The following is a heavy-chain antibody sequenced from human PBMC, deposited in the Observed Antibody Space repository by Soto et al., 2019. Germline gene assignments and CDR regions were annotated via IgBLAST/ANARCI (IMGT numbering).Heavy chain of an antibody. V-gene: IGHV3-23*01. Sequence: GGSLRLSCVVSGFTFSSYAMSWVRQAPGKGLEWVSSISGSGGNIYYADSVKGRFTISRDNSKNRLHLQMNSLRAEDTAVYYCAKPASGWYPKLMNGMGVWGQGTTVTVSS. D-gene: IGHD6-19*01. CDR1: GFTFSSYA. J-gene: IGHJ6*02. CDR2: ISGSGGNI. CDR3: AKPASGWYPKLMNGMGV.